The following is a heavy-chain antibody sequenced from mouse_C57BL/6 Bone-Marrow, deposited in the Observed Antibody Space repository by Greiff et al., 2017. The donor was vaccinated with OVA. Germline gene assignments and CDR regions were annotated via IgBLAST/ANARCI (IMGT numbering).Heavy chain of an antibody. CDR3: ARGRLRIAMDY. CDR1: GYTFTSYW. V-gene: IGHV1-64*01. D-gene: IGHD2-4*01. CDR2: IHPNSGST. Sequence: QVQLQQPGAELVKPGASVKLSCKASGYTFTSYWMHWVKQRPGPGLEWIGMIHPNSGSTNYNEKFKSKATLTVDKSSSTAYMQLSSLTSEDSAVYYCARGRLRIAMDYWGQGTSVTVSS. J-gene: IGHJ4*01.